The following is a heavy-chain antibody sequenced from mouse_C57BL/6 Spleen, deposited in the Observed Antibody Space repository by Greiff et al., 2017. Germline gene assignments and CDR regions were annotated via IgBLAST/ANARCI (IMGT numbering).Heavy chain of an antibody. D-gene: IGHD2-1*01. CDR3: ARADLLTFAY. J-gene: IGHJ3*01. CDR2: INYDGSST. CDR1: GFTFSDYY. V-gene: IGHV5-16*01. Sequence: EVKLQESEGGLVQPGSSMKLSCTASGFTFSDYYMAWVRQVPEKGLEWVANINYDGSSTYYLDSLKSRFIISRDNAKNILYLQMSSLKSEDTATYYCARADLLTFAYWGQGTLVTVSA.